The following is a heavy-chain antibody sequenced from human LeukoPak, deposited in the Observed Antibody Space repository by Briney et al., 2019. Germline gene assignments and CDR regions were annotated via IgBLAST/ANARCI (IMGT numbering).Heavy chain of an antibody. J-gene: IGHJ3*02. CDR3: ARDGRILYPIESFAFDI. CDR1: GYTFTGYY. D-gene: IGHD2-8*01. Sequence: GASVKVSCKASGYTFTGYYLHWVRQAPGQGLEWMGWVNPNSGGTNNAQKFQGRVTMTRDTSISTAYMELSRLRSDDTAVYYCARDGRILYPIESFAFDIWGQGTMVTVSS. V-gene: IGHV1-2*02. CDR2: VNPNSGGT.